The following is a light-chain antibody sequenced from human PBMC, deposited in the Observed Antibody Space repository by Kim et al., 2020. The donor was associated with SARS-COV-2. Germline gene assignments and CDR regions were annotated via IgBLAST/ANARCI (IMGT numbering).Light chain of an antibody. CDR2: DVT. CDR1: SSDVGAYNY. CDR3: SSYTSSTTWV. V-gene: IGLV2-14*03. Sequence: GQSITISCTGTSSDVGAYNYVSWYQQHPGKAPKLMIYDVTKRPSGISHRFSGSKSDNTTSLTLSGLQAEDEADYFCSSYTSSTTWVFGGGTKLTVL. J-gene: IGLJ3*02.